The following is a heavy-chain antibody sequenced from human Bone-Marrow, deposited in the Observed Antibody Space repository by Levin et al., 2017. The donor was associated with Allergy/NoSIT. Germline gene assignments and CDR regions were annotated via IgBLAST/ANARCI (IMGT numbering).Heavy chain of an antibody. CDR1: GFIFSNYA. CDR2: ISGSGGAT. V-gene: IGHV3-23*01. CDR3: ARTIKGGYDIMTGDIYSYYYGLDV. J-gene: IGHJ6*02. Sequence: LSLTCAASGFIFSNYAMTWVRQAPGKGLEWVSSISGSGGATYYSTSVRGRFTISRDNSQDMLYLQIHSLTAEDTALFFCARTIKGGYDIMTGDIYSYYYGLDVWGLGTTVTVSS. D-gene: IGHD3-9*01.